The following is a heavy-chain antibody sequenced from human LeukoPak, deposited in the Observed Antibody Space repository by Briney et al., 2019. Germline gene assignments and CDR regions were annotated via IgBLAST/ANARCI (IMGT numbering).Heavy chain of an antibody. V-gene: IGHV4-34*01. J-gene: IGHJ4*02. CDR1: GGSFSGYY. CDR3: ARGRFSGYYDILTGYSPAFDY. Sequence: SETLSLTCAVYGGSFSGYYWSWIRQPPGKGLEWIGEINHSGSTNYNPSLKSRVTISVDTSKNQFSLKLSSVTAADTAVYYCARGRFSGYYDILTGYSPAFDYWGQGTLVTVSS. CDR2: INHSGST. D-gene: IGHD3-9*01.